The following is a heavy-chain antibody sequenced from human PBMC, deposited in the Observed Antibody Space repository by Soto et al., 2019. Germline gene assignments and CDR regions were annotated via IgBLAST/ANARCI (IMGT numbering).Heavy chain of an antibody. Sequence: GGSLRLSCAASGFTFSSYAMSWVRQAPGKGLEWVSAISGSGGSTYYADSVKGRFTISRVNSKNTLYLQMNSLRAEDTAVYYCAKDRYGSGSYRNYFDYWGQGTLVTVSS. CDR1: GFTFSSYA. D-gene: IGHD3-10*01. CDR3: AKDRYGSGSYRNYFDY. CDR2: ISGSGGST. V-gene: IGHV3-23*01. J-gene: IGHJ4*02.